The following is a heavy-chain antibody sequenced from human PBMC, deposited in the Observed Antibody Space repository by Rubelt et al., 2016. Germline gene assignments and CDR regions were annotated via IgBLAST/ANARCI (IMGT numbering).Heavy chain of an antibody. D-gene: IGHD3-16*01. CDR3: ARVIPYVYAFDI. V-gene: IGHV4-31*03. Sequence: QVQLQESGPGLVKPSQTLSLTCTVSGGSISSGGYYWSWIRQHPGKGLEWIGYIYYSGSTYYNPSLKSRVTILVATSKNQCSLKLSSVTAADTAVYYCARVIPYVYAFDIWGQGTMVTVSS. J-gene: IGHJ3*02. CDR2: IYYSGST. CDR1: GGSISSGGYY.